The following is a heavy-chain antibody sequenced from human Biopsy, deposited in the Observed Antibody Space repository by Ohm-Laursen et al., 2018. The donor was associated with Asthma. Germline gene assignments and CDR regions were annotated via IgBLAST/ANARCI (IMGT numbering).Heavy chain of an antibody. J-gene: IGHJ4*02. CDR2: MYHSGSP. CDR3: VRHQYSSSWSTFDY. CDR1: GGSITSSSYY. Sequence: GTLSLTCTVSGGSITSSSYYWGWIRQPPGKGMEWIGSMYHSGSPYYHPSLKSRPTISVDTSKTQLSLKMSSVTAADTAVYFCVRHQYSSSWSTFDYWGQGALVTVSS. V-gene: IGHV4-39*01. D-gene: IGHD3-22*01.